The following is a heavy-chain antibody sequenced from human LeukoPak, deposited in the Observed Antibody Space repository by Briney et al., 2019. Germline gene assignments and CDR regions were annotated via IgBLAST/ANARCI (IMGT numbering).Heavy chain of an antibody. J-gene: IGHJ6*02. CDR1: GGSISSGGYY. Sequence: SETLSLTCTVSGGSISSGGYYWSWIRQHPGKGLEWIGYIYYSGSTYYNPSLKSRVTISVDTSKNQFSLKLSSVTAAGTAVYYCARDRGTGTTYYYYGMDVWGQGTTVTVSS. V-gene: IGHV4-31*03. CDR3: ARDRGTGTTYYYYGMDV. D-gene: IGHD1-7*01. CDR2: IYYSGST.